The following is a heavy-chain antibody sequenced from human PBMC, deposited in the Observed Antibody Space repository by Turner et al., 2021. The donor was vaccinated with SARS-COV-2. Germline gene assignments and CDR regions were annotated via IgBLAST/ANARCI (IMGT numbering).Heavy chain of an antibody. J-gene: IGHJ6*02. Sequence: QVQLVQSGAEVKKPGASVKVSCQVSGYSLTELSMHRVRQAPGKGLEWMGGFDPEDGETIYAQKFQGRVTMTEDTSTDTAYMELSSLRSEDTAVYYCATGVAVAGTPSEYYYYYGMDVWGQGTTVTVSS. D-gene: IGHD6-19*01. CDR1: GYSLTELS. V-gene: IGHV1-24*01. CDR2: FDPEDGET. CDR3: ATGVAVAGTPSEYYYYYGMDV.